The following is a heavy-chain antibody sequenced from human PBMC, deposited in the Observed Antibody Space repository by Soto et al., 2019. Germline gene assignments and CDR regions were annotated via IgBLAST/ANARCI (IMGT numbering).Heavy chain of an antibody. D-gene: IGHD6-6*01. CDR2: ISAYNGNT. CDR1: GYTFNSYG. CDR3: ARDLEQLVVGWFDP. J-gene: IGHJ5*02. V-gene: IGHV1-18*01. Sequence: GASVKVSCKASGYTFNSYGISWVRQAPGQGLEWMGWISAYNGNTNYAQKLQGRVTMTTDTSTSTAYMELRSLRSDDTAVYYCARDLEQLVVGWFDPWGQGTLVTVSS.